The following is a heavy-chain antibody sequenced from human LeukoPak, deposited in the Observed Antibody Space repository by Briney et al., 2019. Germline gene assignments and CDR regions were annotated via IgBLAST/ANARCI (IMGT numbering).Heavy chain of an antibody. Sequence: GASVKVSCKASGYTFTSYGISWVRQAPGQGLEWMGWISVYNGNTNYAQKFQGRVAMTTDTSTSTAYMELRSLRSDDTAIYYCARSHRYYGSGSYSTIDSWGQGTLVTVSS. CDR1: GYTFTSYG. D-gene: IGHD3-10*01. CDR2: ISVYNGNT. J-gene: IGHJ4*02. CDR3: ARSHRYYGSGSYSTIDS. V-gene: IGHV1-18*04.